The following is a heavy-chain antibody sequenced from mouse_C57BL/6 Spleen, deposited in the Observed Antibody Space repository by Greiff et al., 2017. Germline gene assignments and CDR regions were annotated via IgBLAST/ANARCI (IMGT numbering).Heavy chain of an antibody. CDR2: ISSGGSYT. CDR1: GFTFSSYG. CDR3: ARQGGHFDY. Sequence: DVHLVESGGDLVKPGGSLKLSCAASGFTFSSYGMSWVRQTPDKRLEWVATISSGGSYTYYPDSVKGRFTISRDNAKNTLYLQMSSLKSEDTAMYYCARQGGHFDYWGQGTTLTVSS. V-gene: IGHV5-6*01. J-gene: IGHJ2*01.